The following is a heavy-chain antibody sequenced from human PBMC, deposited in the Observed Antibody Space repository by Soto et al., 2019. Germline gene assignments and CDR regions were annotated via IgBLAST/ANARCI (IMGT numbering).Heavy chain of an antibody. CDR1: GFTFSSYG. Sequence: GGSVRLSCAASGFTFSSYGMHWVRQAPGKGLEWVAVISYGGSNKYYADSVKGRFTISRDNSKNTLYLQMNSLRAEDTAVYYCAKDWARIAAAGAFDYWGQGTLVTVSS. D-gene: IGHD6-13*01. J-gene: IGHJ4*02. CDR3: AKDWARIAAAGAFDY. V-gene: IGHV3-30*18. CDR2: ISYGGSNK.